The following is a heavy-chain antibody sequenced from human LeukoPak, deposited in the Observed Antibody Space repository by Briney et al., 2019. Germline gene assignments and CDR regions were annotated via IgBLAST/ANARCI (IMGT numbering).Heavy chain of an antibody. D-gene: IGHD5-12*01. Sequence: PSETLSLTCSVSNGSVSSADFYWSWIRQHPGKGLXWIGHIHYSGRTYYNPSLKSRVAISLDTSKNQFSLKLGSVTAADTAVYYCARDRYSGYDWDFYYYGMDVWGKGTTVTVSS. CDR1: NGSVSSADFY. J-gene: IGHJ6*04. CDR2: IHYSGRT. V-gene: IGHV4-31*03. CDR3: ARDRYSGYDWDFYYYGMDV.